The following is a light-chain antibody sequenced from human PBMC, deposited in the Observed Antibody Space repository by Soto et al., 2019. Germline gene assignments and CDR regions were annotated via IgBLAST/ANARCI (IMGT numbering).Light chain of an antibody. CDR3: QSYDTSLSGYV. CDR2: ANT. J-gene: IGLJ1*01. CDR1: GSNIGAGYD. V-gene: IGLV1-40*01. Sequence: QSVLTQPPSVSGAPGQRVTMSCTGSGSNIGAGYDIHWYQQVPGTAPKPLIYANTNRASGVPDRFSGSKSGTSASLAITGLQAEDEADYYCQSYDTSLSGYVFGPGTKLTVL.